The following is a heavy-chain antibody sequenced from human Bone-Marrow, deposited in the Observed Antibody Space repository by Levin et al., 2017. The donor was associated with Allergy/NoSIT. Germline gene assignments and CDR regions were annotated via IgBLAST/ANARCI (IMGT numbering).Heavy chain of an antibody. J-gene: IGHJ4*02. D-gene: IGHD6-6*01. Sequence: SGPTLVKPTQTLTLTCTFSGFSLSTSGVGVGWIRQPPGKALEWLALIYWDDDKRYSPSLKSRLTITKDTSKNQVVLTMTNMDPVDTATYYCAHSASQYSSSIHGFDYWGQGTLVTVSS. CDR1: GFSLSTSGVG. V-gene: IGHV2-5*02. CDR3: AHSASQYSSSIHGFDY. CDR2: IYWDDDK.